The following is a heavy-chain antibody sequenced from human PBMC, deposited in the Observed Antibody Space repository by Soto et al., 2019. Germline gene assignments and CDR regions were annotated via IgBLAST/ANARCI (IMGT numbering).Heavy chain of an antibody. J-gene: IGHJ4*02. CDR1: GFTFRRYS. D-gene: IGHD3-10*01. V-gene: IGHV3-48*01. CDR2: ISSSSSTI. CDR3: ARGRSGFYYGSGSSTFDY. Sequence: GALRLSCAAPGFTFRRYSMNWVRPAPGEGAEWVSYISSSSSTIYYADSVKGRFTISRDNAKNSLYLQMNSLRAEDTAVYYCARGRSGFYYGSGSSTFDYWGQGTLVTVSS.